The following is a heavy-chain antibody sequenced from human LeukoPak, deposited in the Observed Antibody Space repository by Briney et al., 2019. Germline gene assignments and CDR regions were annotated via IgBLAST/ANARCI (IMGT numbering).Heavy chain of an antibody. CDR3: ARDHNQYYYGSGVSGGWFDP. V-gene: IGHV4-34*01. D-gene: IGHD3-10*01. CDR2: INRSGST. CDR1: GGSFSGYF. J-gene: IGHJ5*02. Sequence: PSETLSLTCAIYGGSFSGYFWSWFRQPPGKGLEWIGEINRSGSTNYNSSLSLTSRVTISVDTSKNQFSLKLSSVTAADTAVYYCARDHNQYYYGSGVSGGWFDPWGQGTLVTVSS.